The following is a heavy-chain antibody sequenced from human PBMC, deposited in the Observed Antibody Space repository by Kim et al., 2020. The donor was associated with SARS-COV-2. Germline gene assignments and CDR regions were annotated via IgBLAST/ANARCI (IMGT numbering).Heavy chain of an antibody. Sequence: SETLSLTCAVSGGSISSSNWWSWVRQPPGKGLEWIGEIYHSGSTNYNPSLKSRVTISVDKSKNQFSLKLSSVTAADTAVYYCARGLGSSSWYDDYWGQGTLVTVSS. D-gene: IGHD6-13*01. J-gene: IGHJ4*02. V-gene: IGHV4-4*02. CDR2: IYHSGST. CDR1: GGSISSSNW. CDR3: ARGLGSSSWYDDY.